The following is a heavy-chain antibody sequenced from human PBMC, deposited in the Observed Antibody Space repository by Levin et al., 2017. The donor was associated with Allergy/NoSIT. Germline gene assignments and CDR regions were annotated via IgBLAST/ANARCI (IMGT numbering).Heavy chain of an antibody. CDR2: IKQDGTEK. CDR1: GFTFSSYW. V-gene: IGHV3-7*04. Sequence: GESLKISCAASGFTFSSYWMSWVRQAPGKGLEWVANIKQDGTEKYYVDSVKGRFAISKDNPKNSVDLYMTSLRVEDTAVYYCARNWRSAFDIWGQGTVVTVSS. J-gene: IGHJ3*02. CDR3: ARNWRSAFDI.